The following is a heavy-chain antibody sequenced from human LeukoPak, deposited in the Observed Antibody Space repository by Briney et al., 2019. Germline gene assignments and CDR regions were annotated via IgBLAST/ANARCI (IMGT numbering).Heavy chain of an antibody. D-gene: IGHD5-12*01. CDR3: ARGGGVATIYY. Sequence: ASVKVSCKASGGTFSSYAISWVRQAPGQGLEWMGIINPSGGSTSYAQKFQGRVTMTRDMSTSTVYMELSSLRSEDTAVYYCARGGGVATIYYWGQGTLVTVSS. V-gene: IGHV1-46*01. CDR2: INPSGGST. CDR1: GGTFSSYA. J-gene: IGHJ4*02.